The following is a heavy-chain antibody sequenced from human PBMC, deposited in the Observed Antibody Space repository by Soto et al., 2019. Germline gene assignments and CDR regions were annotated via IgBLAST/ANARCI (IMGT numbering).Heavy chain of an antibody. Sequence: QVQLVQSGAEVKKPGASVKVSCKVSGYTLTELSMHWVRQAPGKGLEWMGGFDAEDGEKIYAQKFQGRVTMTEDTSTVTAYMELSSLRSDDTALYYCATVETLVYCPNDICVSWEFWGQGNLVTVSS. V-gene: IGHV1-24*01. CDR1: GYTLTELS. CDR3: ATVETLVYCPNDICVSWEF. J-gene: IGHJ4*02. CDR2: FDAEDGEK. D-gene: IGHD2-8*01.